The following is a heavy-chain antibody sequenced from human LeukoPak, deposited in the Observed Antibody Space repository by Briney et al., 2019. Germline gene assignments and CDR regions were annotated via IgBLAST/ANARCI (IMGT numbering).Heavy chain of an antibody. CDR3: ARGRGRYYYDIGNNWFDP. D-gene: IGHD3-22*01. Sequence: SETLSLTCAVYGGSFSGYYWSWIRQPPGKGLEWIGEINHSGSTNYNPSLKSRVTISVDTSKNQFSLKLSSVTAADTAVYYCARGRGRYYYDIGNNWFDPWGQGTLVTVSS. CDR2: INHSGST. CDR1: GGSFSGYY. V-gene: IGHV4-34*01. J-gene: IGHJ5*02.